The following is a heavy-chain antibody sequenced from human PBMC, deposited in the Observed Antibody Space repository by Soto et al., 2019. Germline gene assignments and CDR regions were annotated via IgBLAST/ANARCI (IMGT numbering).Heavy chain of an antibody. CDR3: ARRIIYCSGGSCYPAHFDY. V-gene: IGHV4-39*01. CDR2: IYYSGST. Sequence: SETLSLTCTVSGGSISSSSYYWSWIRQPPGKGLEWIGSIYYSGSTYYNPSLKSRVTISVDTSKNQFSLKLSSVTAADTAVYYCARRIIYCSGGSCYPAHFDYWGQGTLVTVSS. D-gene: IGHD2-15*01. J-gene: IGHJ4*02. CDR1: GGSISSSSYY.